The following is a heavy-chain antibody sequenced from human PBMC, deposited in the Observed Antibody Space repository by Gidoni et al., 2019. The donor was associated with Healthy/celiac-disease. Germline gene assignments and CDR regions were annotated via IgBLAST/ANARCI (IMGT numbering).Heavy chain of an antibody. CDR2: IYYRGST. J-gene: IGHJ2*01. CDR3: ARRHDYGDYVSYWYFDL. Sequence: QVQLQESGPGLVKPSQTLSLTGTVSGGSISRGGYYWSWIRQHPGKGLEWIGYIYYRGSTYYNPSLKSRVTISVDTSKNQFSLKLSSVTAADTAVYYCARRHDYGDYVSYWYFDLWGRGTLVTVSS. CDR1: GGSISRGGYY. V-gene: IGHV4-31*03. D-gene: IGHD4-17*01.